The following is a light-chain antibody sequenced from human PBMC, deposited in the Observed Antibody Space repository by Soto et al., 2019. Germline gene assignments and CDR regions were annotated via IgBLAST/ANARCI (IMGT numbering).Light chain of an antibody. CDR2: DVS. CDR3: SSYTSSNTYV. Sequence: QSVLTQPASVSGSPGQSITISCTGTISDVSGYNFVSWYQQYPGKAPKLMFYDVSNRPSGVSNRFSGSKSGNTASLTISGLRAEDEADYYCSSYTSSNTYVFGAGTKVTVL. J-gene: IGLJ1*01. CDR1: ISDVSGYNF. V-gene: IGLV2-14*03.